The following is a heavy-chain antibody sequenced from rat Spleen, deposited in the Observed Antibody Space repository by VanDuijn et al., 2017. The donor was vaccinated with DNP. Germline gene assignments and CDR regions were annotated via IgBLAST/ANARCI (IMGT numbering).Heavy chain of an antibody. CDR3: AKDQRWYAMDA. CDR2: ISSSGAYT. V-gene: IGHV5-31*01. CDR1: GFTFNNYW. Sequence: EVQLVESGGDLVQPGRSLKFSCVASGFTFNNYWMTWIRQVPGKGLEWVASISSSGAYTYYPDSVKGRFTISRDKTKNTLYLQMNSLRSEDTATYYCAKDQRWYAMDAWGQGTSVTVSS. J-gene: IGHJ4*01.